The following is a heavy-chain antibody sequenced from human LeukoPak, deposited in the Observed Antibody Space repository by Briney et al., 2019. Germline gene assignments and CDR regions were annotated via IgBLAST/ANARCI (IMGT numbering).Heavy chain of an antibody. J-gene: IGHJ4*02. Sequence: GGSLRLSCAASGFTFSCYSMNWVRQARGKGLEWVPSISNSSSYISYADSVKGRFTISRDNAKHSLYLQMNTLRAEDTAVYKGARDASIAAAGTVDWGQGTLVTASS. V-gene: IGHV3-21*01. D-gene: IGHD6-13*01. CDR2: ISNSSSYI. CDR3: ARDASIAAAGTVD. CDR1: GFTFSCYS.